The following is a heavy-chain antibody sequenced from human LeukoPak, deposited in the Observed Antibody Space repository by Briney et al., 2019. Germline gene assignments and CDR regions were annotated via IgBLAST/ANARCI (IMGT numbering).Heavy chain of an antibody. CDR2: ISSSSSYI. CDR1: GFTFSSYS. Sequence: GGSPRLSCAASGFTFSSYSMNWVRQAPGKGLEWVSSISSSSSYIYYADSVKGRFTISRDNAKNSLYLQMNSLRAEDTAVYYCARDPFVCSGGSCYPHWGQGTLVTVSS. D-gene: IGHD2-15*01. CDR3: ARDPFVCSGGSCYPH. V-gene: IGHV3-21*01. J-gene: IGHJ4*02.